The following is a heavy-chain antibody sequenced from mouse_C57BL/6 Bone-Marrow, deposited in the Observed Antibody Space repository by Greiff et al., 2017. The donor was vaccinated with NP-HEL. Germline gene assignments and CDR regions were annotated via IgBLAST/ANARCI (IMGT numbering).Heavy chain of an antibody. Sequence: EVKLVESGGDLVKPGGSLKLSCAASGFTFSSYTMSWVRQTPEKRLEWVATISGGGGNTYYPDSVKGRFTISRDNAKNTLYLQMSSLRSEDTALYYCARYDGYYPHYYAMDYWGQGTSVTVSS. CDR3: ARYDGYYPHYYAMDY. CDR2: ISGGGGNT. D-gene: IGHD2-3*01. CDR1: GFTFSSYT. V-gene: IGHV5-9*01. J-gene: IGHJ4*01.